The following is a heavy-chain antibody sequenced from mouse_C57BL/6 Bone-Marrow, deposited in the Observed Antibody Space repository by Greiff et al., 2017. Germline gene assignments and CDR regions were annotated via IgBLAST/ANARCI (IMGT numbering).Heavy chain of an antibody. J-gene: IGHJ3*01. D-gene: IGHD4-1*02. Sequence: VQLQQPGAELVKPGASVKLSCKASGYTFTSYWITWVKQRPGQGLEWIGDIYPGSGSTNYNEKFKSKATLTVDTSSSTAYMQLSSLTSEDSAVYYCGREASTGAWFAYWGQGTLVTVSA. CDR2: IYPGSGST. CDR1: GYTFTSYW. CDR3: GREASTGAWFAY. V-gene: IGHV1-55*01.